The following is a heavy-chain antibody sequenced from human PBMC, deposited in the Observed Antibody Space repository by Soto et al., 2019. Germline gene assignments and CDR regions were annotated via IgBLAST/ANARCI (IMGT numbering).Heavy chain of an antibody. J-gene: IGHJ6*02. CDR3: ARIAAADGLGGGMDV. CDR1: GFTFSSYS. Sequence: LRLSCAASGFTFSSYSMNWVRQAPGKGLEWVSSISSSSSYIYYADSVKGRFTISRDNAKNSLYLQMNSLRAEDTAVYYCARIAAADGLGGGMDVWGQGTTVTVSS. CDR2: ISSSSSYI. V-gene: IGHV3-21*01. D-gene: IGHD6-13*01.